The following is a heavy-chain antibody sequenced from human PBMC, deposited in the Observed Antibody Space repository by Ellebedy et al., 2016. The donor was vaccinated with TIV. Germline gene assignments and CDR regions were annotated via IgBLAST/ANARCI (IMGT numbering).Heavy chain of an antibody. CDR1: GFTVSSHA. D-gene: IGHD3-16*01. Sequence: GESLKISCAVSGFTVSSHAMHWVRQARGKGLEWVAVIAYDGNDKYYADSVKGRFTISRDNSEDTLYLQMNSLRAEDTALYYCAKEGGPFGQPDYYIDFWGQGTLVTVSS. CDR3: AKEGGPFGQPDYYIDF. CDR2: IAYDGNDK. V-gene: IGHV3-30-3*01. J-gene: IGHJ4*02.